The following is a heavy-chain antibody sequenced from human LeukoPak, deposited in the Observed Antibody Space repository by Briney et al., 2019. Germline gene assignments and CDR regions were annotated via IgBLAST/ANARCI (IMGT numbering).Heavy chain of an antibody. CDR1: GYTFTGYY. V-gene: IGHV1-69*04. CDR2: IIPILGIA. Sequence: GASVKVSCKASGYTFTGYYMHWVRPAPGQGLEWMGRIIPILGIANYAQKFQGRVTITADKSTSTAYMELSSLRSEDTAVYYCARGNLSYGEVYFDYWGQGTLVTVSS. CDR3: ARGNLSYGEVYFDY. J-gene: IGHJ4*02. D-gene: IGHD4-17*01.